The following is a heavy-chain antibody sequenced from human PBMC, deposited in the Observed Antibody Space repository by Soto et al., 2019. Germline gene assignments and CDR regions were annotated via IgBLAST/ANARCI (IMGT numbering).Heavy chain of an antibody. V-gene: IGHV3-30-3*01. D-gene: IGHD3-3*01. CDR1: GFTFSSYA. J-gene: IGHJ6*02. Sequence: QVQLVESGGGVVQPGRSLRLSCAASGFTFSSYAMHWVRQAPGKGLERVAVISYDGSNKYYADSVKGRFTISRDNSKNTLYLQMNSLRAEDTAVYYCARDPGDFWSGYRNYYYYYEMDVWGQGTTVTVSS. CDR2: ISYDGSNK. CDR3: ARDPGDFWSGYRNYYYYYEMDV.